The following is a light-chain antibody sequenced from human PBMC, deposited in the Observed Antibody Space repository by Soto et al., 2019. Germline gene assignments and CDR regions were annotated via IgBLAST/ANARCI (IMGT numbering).Light chain of an antibody. CDR3: QQYGNSPVT. Sequence: EIVLTQSPGTLSLSPGETGTLSCRASQSVSDFYLAWYQQKPGQAPRLLIYGASSRATGTPDRFSGSGSGTEFTLTISRREPEDFAVYYCQQYGNSPVTFGQGTKVEIK. J-gene: IGKJ1*01. CDR1: QSVSDFY. CDR2: GAS. V-gene: IGKV3-20*01.